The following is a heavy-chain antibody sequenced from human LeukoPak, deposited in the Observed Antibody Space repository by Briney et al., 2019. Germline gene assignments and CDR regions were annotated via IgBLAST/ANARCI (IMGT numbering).Heavy chain of an antibody. Sequence: PSETLSLTCAVSGYSISSGYYWGWIRQPPGKGLEWIGSIYHRGSTYFSPSLKSRVTISVDTSNNQFSLRLRSVTAADTAVYYCARHRYYYDSSGSYYFDYWGQGALVTVSS. J-gene: IGHJ4*02. D-gene: IGHD3-22*01. CDR1: GYSISSGYY. CDR2: IYHRGST. V-gene: IGHV4-38-2*01. CDR3: ARHRYYYDSSGSYYFDY.